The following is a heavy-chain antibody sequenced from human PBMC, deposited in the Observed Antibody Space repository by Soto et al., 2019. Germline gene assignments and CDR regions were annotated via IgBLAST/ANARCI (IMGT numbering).Heavy chain of an antibody. CDR3: ARPRPNFGAVDS. Sequence: QVQLQESGPGLVKPSETLSLTCAVSGYSITSSSFWGWIRQPPGKGLEWIGSIHLGGTTYYDPSPTSRVTISVDTSRNEFSLKLSSVTAADTAVYYCARPRPNFGAVDSWGQGALVTVST. V-gene: IGHV4-38-2*01. CDR2: IHLGGTT. CDR1: GYSITSSSF. D-gene: IGHD3-10*01. J-gene: IGHJ4*02.